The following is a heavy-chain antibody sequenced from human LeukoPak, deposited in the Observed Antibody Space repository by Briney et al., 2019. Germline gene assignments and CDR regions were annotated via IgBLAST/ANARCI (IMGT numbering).Heavy chain of an antibody. D-gene: IGHD3-10*01. Sequence: ASVKVSCKASGYTFTGYYMHWVRQAPGQGLEWMGWINPNSGGTNYAQKFQGRVTMTRDTSISTAYMELSRLRSDDTAVYYCARVITMARGVITDDALDIWGQGTMVTVSS. CDR1: GYTFTGYY. CDR2: INPNSGGT. J-gene: IGHJ3*02. V-gene: IGHV1-2*02. CDR3: ARVITMARGVITDDALDI.